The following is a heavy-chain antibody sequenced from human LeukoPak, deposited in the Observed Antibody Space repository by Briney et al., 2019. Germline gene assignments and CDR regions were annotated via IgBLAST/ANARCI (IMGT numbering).Heavy chain of an antibody. CDR2: IYYSGST. J-gene: IGHJ6*03. CDR3: ASGIVRAYSYYMDI. V-gene: IGHV4-59*08. Sequence: SETLSLTCTVSGGSISSYSWSWIRLPPGKGLEWIGYIYYSGSTNYNPSLKSRVSISADTSKNQFSLKVSSVTAADTAVYYCASGIVRAYSYYMDIWGKGTTVIVSS. CDR1: GGSISSYS. D-gene: IGHD1-1*01.